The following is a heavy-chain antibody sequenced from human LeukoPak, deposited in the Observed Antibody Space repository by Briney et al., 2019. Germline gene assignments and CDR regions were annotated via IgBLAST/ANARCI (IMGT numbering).Heavy chain of an antibody. D-gene: IGHD2-2*01. CDR1: AASISSSNDY. CDR3: ARQFATASADTRGYFDF. J-gene: IGHJ4*02. V-gene: IGHV4-39*01. CDR2: GFDGGSA. Sequence: PSETLSLACTVSAASISSSNDYWGWIRQAPWKGLEGIAIGFDGGSAHDNPSLKSPATISLDTSKNQCALNLSSVTAADAAMSYCARQFATASADTRGYFDFWGQGTVVTVSS.